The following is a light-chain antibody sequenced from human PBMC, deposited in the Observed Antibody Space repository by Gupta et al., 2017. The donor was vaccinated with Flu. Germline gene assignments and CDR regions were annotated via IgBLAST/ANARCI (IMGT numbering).Light chain of an antibody. CDR2: EVS. J-gene: IGLJ2*01. CDR3: SSYTSSSTLV. CDR1: SSDVGGYNY. V-gene: IGLV2-14*01. Sequence: QSALTQPASGSGSPGQSITISCTGTSSDVGGYNYVSWYQQPPGKAPKLMIYEVSNRPSRGSNRFSGSKSGNTASLTISGLQAEDEADYYCSSYTSSSTLVFGGGTKLTVL.